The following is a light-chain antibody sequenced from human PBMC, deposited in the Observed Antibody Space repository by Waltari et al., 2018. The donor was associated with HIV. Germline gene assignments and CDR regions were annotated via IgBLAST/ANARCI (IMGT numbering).Light chain of an antibody. J-gene: IGKJ4*01. CDR3: QQYYTLRST. CDR2: WAS. Sequence: DIVMTQSPDSLAVSLGARATVTCTSSRTVLYNRNYLAWYQQKPGQPPKVLIYWASTRAIGVPERFSGSGSGTDFSITISRVQADDVAIYYCQQYYTLRSTFGGGTKIEI. CDR1: RTVLYNRNY. V-gene: IGKV4-1*01.